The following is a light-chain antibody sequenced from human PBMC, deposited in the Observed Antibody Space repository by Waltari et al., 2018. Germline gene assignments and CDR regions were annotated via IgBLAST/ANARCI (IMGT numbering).Light chain of an antibody. Sequence: LTQPAPVSGSPGQSITISCTGTSSDVGGYNYVSWYQQHPGKAPKLMIYEVSNRPSGVSNRFSGSKSGNTASLTISGLQAEDEADYYCSSYTSSSTQVFGGGTKLTVL. CDR1: SSDVGGYNY. CDR2: EVS. J-gene: IGLJ2*01. V-gene: IGLV2-14*01. CDR3: SSYTSSSTQV.